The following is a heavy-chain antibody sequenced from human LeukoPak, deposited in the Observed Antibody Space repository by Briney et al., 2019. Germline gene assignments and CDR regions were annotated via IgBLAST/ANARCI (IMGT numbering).Heavy chain of an antibody. J-gene: IGHJ4*02. Sequence: SETLSLTCAVYGGSFSGYYWSWIRQPPGKGLEWIGEINHSGSTNYNPSLKSRVTISVDTSKNQFSLKLSSVTAADTAVYYCTSRYPPIDYWGQGTLVTVSS. CDR2: INHSGST. D-gene: IGHD3-9*01. V-gene: IGHV4-34*01. CDR1: GGSFSGYY. CDR3: TSRYPPIDY.